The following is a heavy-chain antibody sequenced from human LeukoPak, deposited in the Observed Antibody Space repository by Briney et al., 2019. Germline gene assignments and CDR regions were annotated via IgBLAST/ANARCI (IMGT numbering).Heavy chain of an antibody. CDR1: GYTFTSYG. V-gene: IGHV1-18*01. CDR3: ARDTMITFGGVIATDAFDI. J-gene: IGHJ3*02. Sequence: ASVTVSCKASGYTFTSYGISWVRLAPGQGLEWMGWISAYNGNTNYAQKLQGRVTMTTDTSTGTAYMELRSLRSDDTAVYYCARDTMITFGGVIATDAFDIWGQGTMVTVSS. CDR2: ISAYNGNT. D-gene: IGHD3-16*02.